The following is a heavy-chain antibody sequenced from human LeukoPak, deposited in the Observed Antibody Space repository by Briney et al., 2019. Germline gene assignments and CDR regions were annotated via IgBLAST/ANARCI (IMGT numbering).Heavy chain of an antibody. J-gene: IGHJ6*03. D-gene: IGHD3-22*01. Sequence: GGSLRLSCAASGFIFSSYSMNWVRQAPGKGLEWVSSISSTSRSSYIFYAESVKGRFTISRDNTKNSLFLQMNSLVAEDTAVYYCARDRDSSGYYYYYYMDVWGKGTTVTVSS. CDR3: ARDRDSSGYYYYYYMDV. V-gene: IGHV3-21*01. CDR1: GFIFSSYS. CDR2: ISSTSRSSYI.